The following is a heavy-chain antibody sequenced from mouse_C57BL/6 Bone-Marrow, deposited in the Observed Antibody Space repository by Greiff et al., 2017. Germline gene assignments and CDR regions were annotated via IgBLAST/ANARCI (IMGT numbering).Heavy chain of an antibody. D-gene: IGHD4-1*01. Sequence: KLEESGPGLVKPSQSLFLTCSITGFPITSGYYWIWIRQSPGKPLEWMGYITHSGETFYNPSRQSPISITRETSTNQFFLQMNSGTTEDTAMEYSAGDRTGPYAMDDWGQGASVNVSS. V-gene: IGHV12-3*01. CDR1: GFPITSGYY. J-gene: IGHJ4*01. CDR3: AGDRTGPYAMDD. CDR2: ITHSGET.